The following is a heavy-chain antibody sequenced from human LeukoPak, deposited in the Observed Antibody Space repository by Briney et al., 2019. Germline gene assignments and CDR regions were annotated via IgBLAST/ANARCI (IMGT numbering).Heavy chain of an antibody. D-gene: IGHD5-12*01. Sequence: SETLSLTCTVSGGSISSYYWSWIRQPPGKGLEWIGYIYYSGSTNYNPSLKSRVTISVDTSKNQFSLKLSSVTAADTAVYYCARGSGYSGYEMGDFDYWGQGTLVTVSS. CDR2: IYYSGST. J-gene: IGHJ4*02. CDR1: GGSISSYY. CDR3: ARGSGYSGYEMGDFDY. V-gene: IGHV4-59*01.